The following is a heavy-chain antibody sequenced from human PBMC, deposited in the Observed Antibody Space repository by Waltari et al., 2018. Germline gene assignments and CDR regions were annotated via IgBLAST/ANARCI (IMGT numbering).Heavy chain of an antibody. V-gene: IGHV4-59*01. CDR1: GGSIKTYY. CDR2: TSDTGST. CDR3: ARGSSSGWYGYFDY. J-gene: IGHJ4*02. Sequence: QVQLQESGPGLVKPSETLSLTCTVSGGSIKTYYWSWIRQPPGKGLEWIGYTSDTGSTTYNPSLKSRVTISVDTSKNQFSLKLSSVTAADTAVYYCARGSSSGWYGYFDYWGQGTRVTVSS. D-gene: IGHD6-13*01.